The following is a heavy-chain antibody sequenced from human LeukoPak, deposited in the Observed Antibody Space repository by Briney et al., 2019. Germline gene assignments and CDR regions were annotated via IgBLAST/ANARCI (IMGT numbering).Heavy chain of an antibody. CDR1: GYTFTGYY. CDR3: ARWVWLGSSSWGGNDY. Sequence: ASVKVSCKASGYTFTGYYMHWVRQAPGQGLEWMGWINPNSGGTNYAQKFQGRVTMTRDTSISTAYMELSRLRSGDTAVYYCARWVWLGSSSWGGNDYWGQGTLVTVSS. D-gene: IGHD6-6*01. CDR2: INPNSGGT. J-gene: IGHJ4*02. V-gene: IGHV1-2*02.